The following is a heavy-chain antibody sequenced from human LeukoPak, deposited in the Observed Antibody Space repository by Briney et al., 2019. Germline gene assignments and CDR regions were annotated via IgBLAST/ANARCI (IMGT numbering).Heavy chain of an antibody. CDR2: INHSGST. V-gene: IGHV4-39*07. CDR1: GGSISSSSYY. Sequence: PSETLSLTCTVSGGSISSSSYYWSWIRQPPGKGLEWIGEINHSGSTNYNPSLKSRVTISVDTSKNQFSLKLSSVTAADTAVYYCARGVYYGDYLSRLRKRYFDYWGQGTLVTVSS. D-gene: IGHD4-17*01. J-gene: IGHJ4*02. CDR3: ARGVYYGDYLSRLRKRYFDY.